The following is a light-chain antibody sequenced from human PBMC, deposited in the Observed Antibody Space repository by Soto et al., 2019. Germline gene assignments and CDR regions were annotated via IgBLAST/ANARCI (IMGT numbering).Light chain of an antibody. J-gene: IGLJ7*01. Sequence: QSVLTQPPSVSGAPGQRVTISCTGSSSNIGAGYDVHWYQQLPGTAPKLLIYGNSNRPSGVPDRFSGSKSGTSASLAISGLWGYDAADYYGQFYDSSLCGAVFGGGTQLSV. V-gene: IGLV1-40*01. CDR1: SSNIGAGYD. CDR2: GNS. CDR3: QFYDSSLCGAV.